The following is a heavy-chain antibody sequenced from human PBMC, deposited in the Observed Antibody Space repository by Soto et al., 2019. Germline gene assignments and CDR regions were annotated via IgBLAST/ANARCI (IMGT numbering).Heavy chain of an antibody. CDR1: GFSLSDHY. CDR2: SRNKANSYTK. Sequence: EVQLVESGGGLVQPGGSLRLSCTASGFSLSDHYVDWVRQAPGKGLEWVGRSRNKANSYTKEYAADVRGRFTISRDDSRRSQYLQMDSLKTEDTAVYYCAGDFTASGTYAVDYWGQGTLVTVSS. D-gene: IGHD3-10*01. J-gene: IGHJ4*02. CDR3: AGDFTASGTYAVDY. V-gene: IGHV3-72*01.